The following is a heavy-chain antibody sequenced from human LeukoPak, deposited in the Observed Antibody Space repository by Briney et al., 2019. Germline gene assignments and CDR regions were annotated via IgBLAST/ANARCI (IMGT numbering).Heavy chain of an antibody. J-gene: IGHJ4*02. CDR1: GFTFHDYA. CDR3: AKALAASEGHVGAIDY. V-gene: IGHV3-43*02. Sequence: PGGSLRLSCAASGFTFHDYAMHWVRQGPGKGLEGVSLISGDGGSTYFSDSVKGRFTISRDNGKNSLSLQMSSLRTEDTAFYYCAKALAASEGHVGAIDYWGQGTLVTVSS. CDR2: ISGDGGST. D-gene: IGHD1-26*01.